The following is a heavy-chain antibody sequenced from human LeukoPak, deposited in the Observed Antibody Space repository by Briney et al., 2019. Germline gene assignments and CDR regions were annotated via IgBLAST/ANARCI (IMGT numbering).Heavy chain of an antibody. Sequence: SETLSLTCTVSGGSISSSSYYWGWIRQPPGKGXXXIGGIYYSGSTYYNPSLKSRVTISVDTSKNQFSLKLSSVTAADTAVYYCARRFRDGYIQSLDYWGQGTLVTVSS. CDR2: IYYSGST. CDR3: ARRFRDGYIQSLDY. J-gene: IGHJ4*02. CDR1: GGSISSSSYY. V-gene: IGHV4-39*01. D-gene: IGHD5-24*01.